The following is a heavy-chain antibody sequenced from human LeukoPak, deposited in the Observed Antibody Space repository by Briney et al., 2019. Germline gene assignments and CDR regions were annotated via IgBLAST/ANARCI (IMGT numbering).Heavy chain of an antibody. CDR3: ARYVDDYYGSGSYWPDY. J-gene: IGHJ4*02. Sequence: ASVKVSCKASGYTFTSYGISWVRQAPGQGLEWMGWISAYNGNTNYAQKLQGRVTMTTDISTSTAYMELRSLRSDDTAVYYCARYVDDYYGSGSYWPDYWGQGTLVTVSS. CDR1: GYTFTSYG. CDR2: ISAYNGNT. D-gene: IGHD3-10*01. V-gene: IGHV1-18*01.